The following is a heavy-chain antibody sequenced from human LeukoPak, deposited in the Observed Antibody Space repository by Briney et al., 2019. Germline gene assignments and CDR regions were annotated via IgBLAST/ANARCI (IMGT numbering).Heavy chain of an antibody. CDR2: IYPGDSDT. V-gene: IGHV5-51*01. J-gene: IGHJ4*02. Sequence: ESLKISCKGSGYSFTSYWIGWVRQMPGRGLEWMGIIYPGDSDTRYSPSFQGQVTISADKSISTAYLQWSSLKASDTAMYYCARHPPPLYSGYDLGFDYWGQGTPVTVSS. CDR3: ARHPPPLYSGYDLGFDY. CDR1: GYSFTSYW. D-gene: IGHD5-12*01.